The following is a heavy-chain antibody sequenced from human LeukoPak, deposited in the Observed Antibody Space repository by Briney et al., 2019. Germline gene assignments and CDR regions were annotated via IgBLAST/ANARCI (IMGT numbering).Heavy chain of an antibody. D-gene: IGHD3-3*01. Sequence: SETLSPTCTVSAGSISSSSYYWGWIRQPPGKGLEWIGSIYYSGSTYYNPSLKSRVTISVDTSKNQFSLKLSSVTAADTAVYYCARGSPTYYDFWSGYYQNWFDPWGQGTLVTVSS. CDR3: ARGSPTYYDFWSGYYQNWFDP. V-gene: IGHV4-39*01. CDR2: IYYSGST. CDR1: AGSISSSSYY. J-gene: IGHJ5*02.